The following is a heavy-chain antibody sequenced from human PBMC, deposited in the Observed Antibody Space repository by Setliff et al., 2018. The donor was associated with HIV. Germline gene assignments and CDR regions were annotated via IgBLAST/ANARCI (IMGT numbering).Heavy chain of an antibody. V-gene: IGHV4-39*01. CDR3: ANRLYYYDSSGSLREEGFDP. CDR1: GGSVTNTKSY. D-gene: IGHD3-22*01. CDR2: ISHSGNT. J-gene: IGHJ5*02. Sequence: SETLSLTCTVSGGSVTNTKSYWGWIRQPPGKGLGWIASISHSGNTYYNPSLNSRVTISLDTSKNQFSLKLTSVTAADTAVYYCANRLYYYDSSGSLREEGFDPWGQGTLVTVSS.